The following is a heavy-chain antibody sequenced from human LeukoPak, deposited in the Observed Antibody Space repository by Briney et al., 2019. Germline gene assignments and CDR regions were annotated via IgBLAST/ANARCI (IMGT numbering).Heavy chain of an antibody. Sequence: GGSLRLSCTVSGFSFSSYWMSWVRQAPGKGLERVANIEHDGSTKFYLDSVKGRFTISRDNAMSSLYPQMDSLRAEDTAVYFCARAIIGGASFLDYWGQGTLVTVSS. V-gene: IGHV3-7*01. CDR3: ARAIIGGASFLDY. CDR2: IEHDGSTK. D-gene: IGHD1-26*01. J-gene: IGHJ4*02. CDR1: GFSFSSYW.